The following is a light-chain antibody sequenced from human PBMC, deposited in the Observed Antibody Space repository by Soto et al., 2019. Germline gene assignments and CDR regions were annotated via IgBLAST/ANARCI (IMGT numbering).Light chain of an antibody. Sequence: QSALTRPASVSRSPGQSITLSCTGTTSDVGGFDYVSWYQQHPGKAPKLMIFDVNNRPSGVSPRFSGSKSGNTASLTISGLQAEDEAHYFCTSYRRGPLYVFGNGTKVTVL. J-gene: IGLJ1*01. CDR2: DVN. CDR3: TSYRRGPLYV. CDR1: TSDVGGFDY. V-gene: IGLV2-14*03.